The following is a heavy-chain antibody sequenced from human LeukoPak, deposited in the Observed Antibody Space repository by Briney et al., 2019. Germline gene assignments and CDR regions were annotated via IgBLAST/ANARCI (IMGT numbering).Heavy chain of an antibody. CDR2: IYNSGRT. J-gene: IGHJ5*02. CDR1: GGSISSGGYY. Sequence: PSETLSLTCTVSGGSISSGGYYWSWIRQHPGKGLEWIGYIYNSGRTYYNPSLKSRVSISVDTSKNQFSLKLSSVTAADTAVYYCARMTTVTTGGGNWFDPWGQGTLVTVSS. D-gene: IGHD4-17*01. CDR3: ARMTTVTTGGGNWFDP. V-gene: IGHV4-31*03.